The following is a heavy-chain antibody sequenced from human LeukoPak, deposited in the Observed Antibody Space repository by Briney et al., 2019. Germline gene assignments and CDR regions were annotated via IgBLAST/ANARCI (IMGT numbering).Heavy chain of an antibody. CDR1: GYTFTGYY. CDR3: ARVGYFYGSGSQTGGYLDY. D-gene: IGHD3-10*01. V-gene: IGHV1-2*02. CDR2: INPNSGGT. J-gene: IGHJ4*02. Sequence: ASVKVSCKASGYTFTGYYMHWVRQAPGQGLEWMGWINPNSGGTNYAQKFQGRVTMTRDTSISTAYKELSRLRSDDTAVYYCARVGYFYGSGSQTGGYLDYWGQGTLVTVSS.